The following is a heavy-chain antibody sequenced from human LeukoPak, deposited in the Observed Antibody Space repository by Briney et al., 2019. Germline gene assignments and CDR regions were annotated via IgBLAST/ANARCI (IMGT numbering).Heavy chain of an antibody. V-gene: IGHV1-3*01. CDR2: INAGNGKT. J-gene: IGHJ4*02. CDR1: GYTFTSHT. D-gene: IGHD3-10*01. Sequence: ASVKVSCKASGYTFTSHTIHWVRQAPGQRLEWMGWINAGNGKTKYSQNFQDRVTITRDTSASTVDMELSSLRSEDTAVYHCARDRYYGSGSYSGSYNYFDYWAQGTLVTVSS. CDR3: ARDRYYGSGSYSGSYNYFDY.